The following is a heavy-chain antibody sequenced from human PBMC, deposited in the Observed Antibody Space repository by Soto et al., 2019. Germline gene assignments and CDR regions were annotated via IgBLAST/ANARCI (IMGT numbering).Heavy chain of an antibody. Sequence: PSETLSLTCAVYGGSFIGHYWSWISQPPGTGLEWIGEINHSGSTNYNPSLKSRVTISVDTSKNQFSLRLSSVTAADTAVYYCARLNGYCVSTSCHGYYGMDVWGQGTTVTVSS. D-gene: IGHD2-2*03. J-gene: IGHJ6*02. CDR3: ARLNGYCVSTSCHGYYGMDV. V-gene: IGHV4-34*01. CDR2: INHSGST. CDR1: GGSFIGHY.